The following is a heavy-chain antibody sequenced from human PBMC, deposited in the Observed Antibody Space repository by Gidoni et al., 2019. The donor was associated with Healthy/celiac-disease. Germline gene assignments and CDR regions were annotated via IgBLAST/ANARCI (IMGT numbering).Heavy chain of an antibody. V-gene: IGHV1-2*02. Sequence: QVQLVQSGAEVTTPGASVMFSCSASRYTFTGSYMHWVRQAPGHGLDGLGWINPNSGGTNYAQKFQGRVTRTRETSISTAYMELSRLRSDDTAVYYCASSSLPIAADDYWGQGTLVTVSS. CDR3: ASSSLPIAADDY. CDR2: INPNSGGT. CDR1: RYTFTGSY. J-gene: IGHJ4*02. D-gene: IGHD6-13*01.